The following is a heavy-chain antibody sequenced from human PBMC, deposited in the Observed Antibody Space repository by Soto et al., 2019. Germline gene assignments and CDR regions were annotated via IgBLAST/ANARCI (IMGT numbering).Heavy chain of an antibody. CDR3: ARDLAVGLVDY. CDR1: GYTFTRYG. V-gene: IGHV1-18*01. Sequence: QVQLVQSGAEVKKPGASVKVSCKASGYTFTRYGISWVRQAPGQGREWMGWISAYNGNTKYGQKLQGRVTMTTDTSTSTAYMEVRSMRSDDTAVYYCARDLAVGLVDYWGQGTLVTVSS. CDR2: ISAYNGNT. J-gene: IGHJ4*02. D-gene: IGHD6-19*01.